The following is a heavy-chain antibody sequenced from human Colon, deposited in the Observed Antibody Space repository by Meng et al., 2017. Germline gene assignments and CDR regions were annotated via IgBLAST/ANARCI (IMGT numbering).Heavy chain of an antibody. CDR1: GFTFSSYA. CDR2: ISGSGGST. V-gene: IGHV3-23*01. J-gene: IGHJ2*01. CDR3: AKDRGYYGGKRYWYFDL. Sequence: GGSLRLSCAASGFTFSSYAMSWVRHAPGKGLEWVSAISGSGGSTYYADSVKGRFTISRDNSKNTLYLQMNSLRAEDTAVYYCAKDRGYYGGKRYWYFDLWGRGTLVTVSS. D-gene: IGHD4-23*01.